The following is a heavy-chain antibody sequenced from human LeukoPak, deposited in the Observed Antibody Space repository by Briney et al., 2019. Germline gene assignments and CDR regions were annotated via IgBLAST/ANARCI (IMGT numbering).Heavy chain of an antibody. Sequence: GGSLRLSCMASGFTLSDYYMIWARQTPGKGLEWVANIKQDGSERNYVGSVKGRFTISRDNAKNSLYLQMNSLSAEDTAVYYCARGGRQGTGDYWGQGTLVTVSS. CDR1: GFTLSDYY. CDR3: ARGGRQGTGDY. CDR2: IKQDGSER. J-gene: IGHJ4*02. D-gene: IGHD1-14*01. V-gene: IGHV3-7*05.